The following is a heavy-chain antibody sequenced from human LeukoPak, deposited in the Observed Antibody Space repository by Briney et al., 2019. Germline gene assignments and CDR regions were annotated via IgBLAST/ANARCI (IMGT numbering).Heavy chain of an antibody. D-gene: IGHD1-1*01. V-gene: IGHV1-46*01. CDR2: INPSGGYT. CDR3: ARTSNSPGWFDP. J-gene: IGHJ5*02. CDR1: GYTFTNYH. Sequence: ASVKVSCKASGYTFTNYHMQWVRQAPGQGLEWVGIINPSGGYTTDAQKFQGRVTMTRDTSTSTVYMELSSLRSEDSAVYYCARTSNSPGWFDPWGQGTLVTVSS.